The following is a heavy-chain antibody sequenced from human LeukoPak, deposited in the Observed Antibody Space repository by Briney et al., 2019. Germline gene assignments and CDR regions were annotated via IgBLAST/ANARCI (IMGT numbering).Heavy chain of an antibody. CDR2: ISDSGGST. CDR1: GFSLSRYA. J-gene: IGHJ4*02. Sequence: PGASLRLSCAVSGFSLSRYAMSWVRKAPGKGLEWVSAISDSGGSTYYPDSVKGRFTISRDNSRNTLYLQMNTLRAEDTAVYYCAKCMGSSWSDYFDYWGQETLVTVSS. D-gene: IGHD6-13*01. V-gene: IGHV3-23*01. CDR3: AKCMGSSWSDYFDY.